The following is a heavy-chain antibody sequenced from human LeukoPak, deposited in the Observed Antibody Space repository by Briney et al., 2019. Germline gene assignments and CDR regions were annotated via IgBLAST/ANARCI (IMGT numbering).Heavy chain of an antibody. V-gene: IGHV1-18*01. CDR1: GYTFTSYG. J-gene: IGHJ3*02. CDR2: ISAYNGNT. D-gene: IGHD2-2*01. Sequence: EASVKVSCKASGYTFTSYGISRVRQAPGQGLEWMGWISAYNGNTNYAQKLQGRVTMTTDTSTSTAYMELRSLRSDDTAVYYCATGLLAHCSSTSCYRPRSPTGAFDIWGQGTMVTVSS. CDR3: ATGLLAHCSSTSCYRPRSPTGAFDI.